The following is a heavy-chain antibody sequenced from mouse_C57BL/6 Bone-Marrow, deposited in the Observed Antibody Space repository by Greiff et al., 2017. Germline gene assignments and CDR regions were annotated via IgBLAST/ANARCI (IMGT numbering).Heavy chain of an antibody. CDR1: GYTFTDYY. D-gene: IGHD2-4*01. V-gene: IGHV1-75*01. CDR2: IFPGRGST. Sequence: QVQLQESGPELVKPGASVKISCKASGYTFTDYYINWVKQRPGQGLEWIGWIFPGRGSTYYNEKFKGKATLTVDKSSSTASMLLSSLTSEDSAVYFGTRSRIYCDYYGFVDYGGQGTSVTGSS. CDR3: TRSRIYCDYYGFVDY. J-gene: IGHJ4*01.